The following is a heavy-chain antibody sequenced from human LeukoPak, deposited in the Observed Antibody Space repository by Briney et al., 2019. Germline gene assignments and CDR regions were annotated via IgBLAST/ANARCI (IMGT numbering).Heavy chain of an antibody. D-gene: IGHD3-3*01. CDR3: ARDGTAVNYDFWSDYPGGYYYGMDV. CDR2: INPNSGGT. Sequence: GASVKVSCKASGYTFTGYYMHWVRQAPGQGLEWMGWINPNSGGTNYAQKFQGRVTMTRDTSISTAYMELSRLRSGDTAVYYCARDGTAVNYDFWSDYPGGYYYGMDVWGQGTTVTVSS. J-gene: IGHJ6*02. CDR1: GYTFTGYY. V-gene: IGHV1-2*02.